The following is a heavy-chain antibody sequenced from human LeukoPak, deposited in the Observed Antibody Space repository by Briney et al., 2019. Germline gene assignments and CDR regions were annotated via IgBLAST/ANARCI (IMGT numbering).Heavy chain of an antibody. CDR3: AKRASPDAFDI. J-gene: IGHJ3*02. Sequence: TSETLSLTCTVSGVSISSGGYYWSWIRQPPGKGLEWIGYIYHSGSTYYNPSLKSRVTISVDRSKNQFSLKLSSVTAADTAVYYCAKRASPDAFDIWGQGTMVTVSS. CDR1: GVSISSGGYY. V-gene: IGHV4-30-2*01. CDR2: IYHSGST.